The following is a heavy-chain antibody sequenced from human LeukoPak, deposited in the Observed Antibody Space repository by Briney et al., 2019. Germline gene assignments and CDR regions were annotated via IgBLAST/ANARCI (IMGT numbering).Heavy chain of an antibody. Sequence: PSETLSLTCAVYGGSFSGYYWSWIRQPPGKGLEWIGEINHSGSTYYNPSLKSRVTISVDTSKNQFSLKLSSVTAADTAVYYCARGRWLLGAFDIWGQGTMVTVSS. CDR3: ARGRWLLGAFDI. J-gene: IGHJ3*02. D-gene: IGHD5-18*01. CDR1: GGSFSGYY. CDR2: INHSGST. V-gene: IGHV4-34*01.